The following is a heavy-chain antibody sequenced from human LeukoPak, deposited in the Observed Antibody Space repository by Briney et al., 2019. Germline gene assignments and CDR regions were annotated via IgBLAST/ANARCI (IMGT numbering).Heavy chain of an antibody. CDR1: GFTFSSYA. V-gene: IGHV3-23*01. CDR2: ISGSGGST. D-gene: IGHD3-10*01. J-gene: IGHJ3*02. CDR3: AKGPYGSGSGDAFDI. Sequence: GGSLRLSCAASGFTFSSYAMSWVRQAPGKGLEWVLAISGSGGSTYYADSVKGRFTISRDNSKNTLYLQMNSLRAEDTAVYYCAKGPYGSGSGDAFDIWGQGTMVTVSS.